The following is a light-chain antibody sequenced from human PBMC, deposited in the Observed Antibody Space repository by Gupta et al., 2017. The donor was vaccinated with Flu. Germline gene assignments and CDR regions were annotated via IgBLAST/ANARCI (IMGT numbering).Light chain of an antibody. CDR3: SSYTSSSTLGV. CDR2: EVS. Sequence: TISCTGTSSDVGGSNYVSWYQQHPGKAPKLMIYEVSNRPSGVSNRFSGSKSGNTASLTISGLQAEDEADYYCSSYTSSSTLGVFGTGTKVTVL. J-gene: IGLJ1*01. V-gene: IGLV2-14*01. CDR1: SSDVGGSNY.